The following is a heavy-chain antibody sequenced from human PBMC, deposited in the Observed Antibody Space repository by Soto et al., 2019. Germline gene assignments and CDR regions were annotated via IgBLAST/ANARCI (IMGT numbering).Heavy chain of an antibody. V-gene: IGHV1-2*04. Sequence: ASVKVSCKASGYTFTGYYMHWVRQAPGQGLEWMGWINPNSGGTNYAQKFQGWVTMTRDTSISTAYMELSRLRSDDTAVDYCARDLSTSRGVIAAAGTPPPRPVYYFDYWGQGTLVTVSS. CDR1: GYTFTGYY. D-gene: IGHD6-13*01. CDR3: ARDLSTSRGVIAAAGTPPPRPVYYFDY. CDR2: INPNSGGT. J-gene: IGHJ4*02.